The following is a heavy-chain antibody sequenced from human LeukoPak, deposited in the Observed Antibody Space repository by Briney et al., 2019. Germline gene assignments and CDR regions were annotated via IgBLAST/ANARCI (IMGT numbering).Heavy chain of an antibody. D-gene: IGHD4-17*01. CDR2: INGGSSVI. V-gene: IGHV3-48*04. J-gene: IGHJ4*02. Sequence: GGSLRLSCAASGFSFSIYSLTWVRQAPGKGLEWIAYINGGSSVIYYAVSVGGRFTVSRDNAKNSLYLQMNSLRGDDTAVYYCAGSTTVTSFWEYWGQGTLDTVPS. CDR1: GFSFSIYS. CDR3: AGSTTVTSFWEY.